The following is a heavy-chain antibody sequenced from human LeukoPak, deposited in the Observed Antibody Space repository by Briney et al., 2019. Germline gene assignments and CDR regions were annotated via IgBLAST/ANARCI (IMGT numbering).Heavy chain of an antibody. CDR3: ARTYYYDSSGYWTGFFDY. Sequence: SETLSLTCAVYGGSFSGYYWSWIRQPPGKGLEWIGEINHSGSTNYNPFLKSRVTISVDTSKNQFSLKLSSVTAADTAVYYCARTYYYDSSGYWTGFFDYWGQGTLVTVSS. D-gene: IGHD3-22*01. V-gene: IGHV4-34*01. CDR2: INHSGST. J-gene: IGHJ4*02. CDR1: GGSFSGYY.